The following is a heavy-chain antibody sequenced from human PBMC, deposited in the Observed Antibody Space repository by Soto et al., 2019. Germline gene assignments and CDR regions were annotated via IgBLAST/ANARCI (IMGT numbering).Heavy chain of an antibody. V-gene: IGHV1-2*02. D-gene: IGHD2-2*01. Sequence: ASVKVSCKASGYTFTAFYMHWVRQAPGQGLEWMGWINPNSGGTNYAQKFQGRATMTRGTSISTAYMELSRLRSDDTAVYYCARDRADIVVLPAASQYGMDVWGQGTTVTVSS. J-gene: IGHJ6*02. CDR1: GYTFTAFY. CDR2: INPNSGGT. CDR3: ARDRADIVVLPAASQYGMDV.